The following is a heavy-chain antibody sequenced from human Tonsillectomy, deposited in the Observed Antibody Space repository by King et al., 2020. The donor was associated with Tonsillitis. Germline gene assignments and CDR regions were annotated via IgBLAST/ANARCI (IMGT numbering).Heavy chain of an antibody. V-gene: IGHV1-46*01. J-gene: IGHJ4*02. CDR2: INPNGDTT. CDR1: GYTFTSYT. CDR3: AREHSDIVNGFSD. Sequence: QLVQSGPEVKKPGASVKLSCQTSGYTFTSYTIHWVRQAPGQGLEWMGMINPNGDTTNYAQKFQGRVTVTRDTSTTTVYMGLTTLTSADSAIYYCAREHSDIVNGFSDWGQGTPVTVSS. D-gene: IGHD3-9*01.